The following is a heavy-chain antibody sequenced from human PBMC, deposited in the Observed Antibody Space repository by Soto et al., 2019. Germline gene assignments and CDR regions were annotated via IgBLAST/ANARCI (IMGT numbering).Heavy chain of an antibody. J-gene: IGHJ4*02. D-gene: IGHD6-19*01. CDR3: ARVENRRRSGWPKLFDY. CDR1: GFTFSSYG. Sequence: HPGGSLRLSCAASGFTFSSYGMHWVRQAPGKGLEWVAVIWYDGSNKYYADSVKGRFTISRDNSKNTLYLQMNSLRAEDTAVYYCARVENRRRSGWPKLFDYWGQGTLVTVSS. CDR2: IWYDGSNK. V-gene: IGHV3-33*01.